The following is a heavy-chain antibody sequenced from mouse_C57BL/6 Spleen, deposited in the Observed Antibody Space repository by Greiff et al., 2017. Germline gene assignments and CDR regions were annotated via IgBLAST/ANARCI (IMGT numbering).Heavy chain of an antibody. CDR2: IDPSDSET. CDR3: ARQGYDYDGVYFDY. CDR1: GYTFTSYW. J-gene: IGHJ2*01. V-gene: IGHV1-52*01. Sequence: QVQLQQPGAELVRPGSSVKLSCKASGYTFTSYWMHWVKQRPIQGLEWIGNIDPSDSETHYNQKFKDKATLTVDKSSSTAYMQLSSLTAEDSAVYYCARQGYDYDGVYFDYWGQGTTLTVSS. D-gene: IGHD2-4*01.